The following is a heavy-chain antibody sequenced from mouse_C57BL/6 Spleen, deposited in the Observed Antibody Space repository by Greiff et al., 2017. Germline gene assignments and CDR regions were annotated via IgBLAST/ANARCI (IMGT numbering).Heavy chain of an antibody. CDR2: ISAGGSYT. CDR3: AREVYGGSSWFAY. D-gene: IGHD1-1*01. V-gene: IGHV5-4*01. CDR1: GFTFSSYA. J-gene: IGHJ3*01. Sequence: EVKVVESGGGLVKPGGSLKLSCAASGFTFSSYAMSWVRQTPEKRLEWVATISAGGSYTYYPDNVKGRFTISRDNTKNNLYLQMSHLKSEDTAMXYCAREVYGGSSWFAYWGQGTLVTVSA.